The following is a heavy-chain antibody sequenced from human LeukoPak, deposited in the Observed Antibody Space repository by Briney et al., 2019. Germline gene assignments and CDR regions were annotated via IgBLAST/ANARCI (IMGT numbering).Heavy chain of an antibody. J-gene: IGHJ4*02. D-gene: IGHD5-24*01. CDR2: ISYDGSNK. CDR3: ARDGYNY. CDR1: GFTFSSYA. V-gene: IGHV3-30-3*01. Sequence: PGRSLRLSCAASGFTFSSYAMHWVRQAPGKGPEWVAVISYDGSNKYYADSVKGRFTISRDNSKNTLYLQMNSLRAEDTAVYYCARDGYNYWGQGTLVTVSS.